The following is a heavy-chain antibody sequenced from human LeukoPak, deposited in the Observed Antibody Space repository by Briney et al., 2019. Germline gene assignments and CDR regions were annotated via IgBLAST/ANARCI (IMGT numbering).Heavy chain of an antibody. V-gene: IGHV4-61*01. J-gene: IGHJ4*02. D-gene: IGHD4-11*01. CDR2: IYYSGTT. Sequence: SETLSLTCTVSGGSVSSGTYYWSWIRQPPGKGLEWIGYIYYSGTTNYNPSLKSRVTISVDTSKNQFSLKLSSVTAADTPVYYCARDRVRGNSNPFFDYWGQGTLVTVSS. CDR3: ARDRVRGNSNPFFDY. CDR1: GGSVSSGTYY.